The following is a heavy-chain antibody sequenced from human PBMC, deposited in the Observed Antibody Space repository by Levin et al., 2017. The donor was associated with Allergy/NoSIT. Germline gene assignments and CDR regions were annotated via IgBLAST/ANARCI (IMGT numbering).Heavy chain of an antibody. D-gene: IGHD3-10*01. CDR1: GFTFSSYE. J-gene: IGHJ6*02. CDR2: ISSSGSTI. CDR3: ARDTDESMVRGVITSYYYYGMDV. V-gene: IGHV3-48*03. Sequence: GESLKISCAASGFTFSSYEMNWVRQAPGKGLEWVSYISSSGSTIYYADSVKGRFTISRDNAKNSLYLQMNSLRAEDTAVYYCARDTDESMVRGVITSYYYYGMDVWGQGTTVTVSS.